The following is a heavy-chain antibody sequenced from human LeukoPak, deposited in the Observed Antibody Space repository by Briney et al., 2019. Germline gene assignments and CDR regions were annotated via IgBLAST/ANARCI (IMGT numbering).Heavy chain of an antibody. J-gene: IGHJ6*02. CDR2: IYPGDSDT. CDR1: GYSFTSYW. Sequence: GESLKISCKGSGYSFTSYWIGWVRQMPGKGLEWMGIIYPGDSDTRYSPSFQGQVTISADKSISTAYLQWSSLKASDTAMYYCAREAYCGGDCYSVGMDVWGQGTTVTVSS. V-gene: IGHV5-51*01. CDR3: AREAYCGGDCYSVGMDV. D-gene: IGHD2-21*02.